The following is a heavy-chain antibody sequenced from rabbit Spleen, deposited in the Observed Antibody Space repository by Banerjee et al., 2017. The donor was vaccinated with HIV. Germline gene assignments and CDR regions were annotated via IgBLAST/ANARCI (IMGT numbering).Heavy chain of an antibody. D-gene: IGHD4-2*01. CDR1: GVSFSSSSY. Sequence: QSLEESGGDLVKPGASLTLTCTASGVSFSSSSYMCWVRQAPGKGLEWIACIDSGSSGFTYFATWAKGRFTISETSSTTVTLQMTSLTAADTATYFCARDAAGREDFNLWGPGTLVTVS. CDR3: ARDAAGREDFNL. V-gene: IGHV1S40*01. J-gene: IGHJ4*01. CDR2: IDSGSSGFT.